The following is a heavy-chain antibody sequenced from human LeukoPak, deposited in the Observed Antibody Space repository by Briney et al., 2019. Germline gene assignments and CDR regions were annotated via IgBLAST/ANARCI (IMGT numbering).Heavy chain of an antibody. V-gene: IGHV3-21*01. J-gene: IGHJ6*03. D-gene: IGHD1-26*01. CDR2: ISSSSSYI. CDR1: GFTFSSYS. Sequence: GGSLRLSCAASGFTFSSYSMNWVRQAPGKGLEWVSCISSSSSYIYYADSVKGRFTISTDNAKNSLYLQMNSLRAEGTAVYYCASDLPPGGYYSMDVWGKGTTVTISS. CDR3: ASDLPPGGYYSMDV.